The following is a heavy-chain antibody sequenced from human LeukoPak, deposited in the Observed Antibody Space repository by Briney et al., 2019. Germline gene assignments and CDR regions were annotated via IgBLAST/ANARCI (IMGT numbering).Heavy chain of an antibody. D-gene: IGHD1-26*01. CDR3: ARDRSMGGSSDFDY. Sequence: EASVKVSCKASGGTFSSYAISWVRQAPGQGLEWMGGIIPIFGTANYAQKFQGRVTITADGSTSTAYMELSSLRSEDTAVYYCARDRSMGGSSDFDYWGQGTLVTVSS. V-gene: IGHV1-69*13. CDR1: GGTFSSYA. CDR2: IIPIFGTA. J-gene: IGHJ4*02.